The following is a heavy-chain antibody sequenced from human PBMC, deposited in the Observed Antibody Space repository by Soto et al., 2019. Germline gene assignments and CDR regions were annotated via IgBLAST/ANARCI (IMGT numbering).Heavy chain of an antibody. V-gene: IGHV3-23*01. CDR2: ISGSGGST. CDR1: GFTFNNYA. Sequence: EVQLLESGGGLVQPGGSLRLSCAASGFTFNNYAMSWVRQAPGKGPEWVSVISGSGGSTYYADSVKGRSTISRDNSKNTMYLQMNRLRGEDTAVKYCAKRATGTYCDYWGQGTLVTVSS. D-gene: IGHD1-1*01. J-gene: IGHJ4*02. CDR3: AKRATGTYCDY.